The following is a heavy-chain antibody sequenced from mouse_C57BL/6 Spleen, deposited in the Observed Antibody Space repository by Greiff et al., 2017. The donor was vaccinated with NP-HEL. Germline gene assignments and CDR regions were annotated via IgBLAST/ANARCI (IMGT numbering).Heavy chain of an antibody. CDR1: GFSLTSYG. V-gene: IGHV2-5*01. D-gene: IGHD1-1*01. Sequence: QVQLKESGPGLVQPSQSLSITCTVSGFSLTSYGVHWVRQSPGKGLEWLGVIWRGGSTDYNAAFMSRLSITKDNSKSPVFFKMNSLQADDTAIYYCAKVVTTVVEYYFDYWGQGTTLTVSS. CDR2: IWRGGST. CDR3: AKVVTTVVEYYFDY. J-gene: IGHJ2*01.